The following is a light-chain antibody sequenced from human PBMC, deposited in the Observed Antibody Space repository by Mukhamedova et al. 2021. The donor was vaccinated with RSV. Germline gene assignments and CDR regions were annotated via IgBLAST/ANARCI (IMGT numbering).Light chain of an antibody. J-gene: IGLJ2*01. CDR2: DVS. CDR3: CSYAGSYTYVV. V-gene: IGLV2-11*01. Sequence: DVGGYNYVSWYQQHPGKAPKLMIYDVSKRPSGVPDRFSGSKSGNTASLTISGLQAEDEANYYCCSYAGSYTYVVFGGGTKLTGL. CDR1: DVGGYNY.